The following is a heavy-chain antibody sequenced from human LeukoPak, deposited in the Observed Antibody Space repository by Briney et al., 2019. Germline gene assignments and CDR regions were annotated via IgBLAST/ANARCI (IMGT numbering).Heavy chain of an antibody. D-gene: IGHD3-9*01. Sequence: PGRSLSLSCSASGFTFDNYAMHWVRQAPMKGLEWVASINWRSDEIGYADSVKGRFTISRDNAKNSLYLQMNSLRAEDMALYYCAKGPDYDILTPIDYWGQGTLVTVSS. CDR3: AKGPDYDILTPIDY. CDR2: INWRSDEI. J-gene: IGHJ4*02. V-gene: IGHV3-9*03. CDR1: GFTFDNYA.